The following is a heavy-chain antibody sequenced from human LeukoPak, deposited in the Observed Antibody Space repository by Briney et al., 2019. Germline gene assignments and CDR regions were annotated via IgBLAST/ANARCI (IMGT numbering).Heavy chain of an antibody. CDR3: AGVFCPRGKCAFDV. J-gene: IGHJ3*01. CDR1: GFTVSSSY. Sequence: GGSLRLSCAASGFTVSSSYMTWVRQAPGKGLEWVSLIYSGGSTYYADSVKGRFTISRDNSKNTVFLQMNSLRVEDTVVYYCAGVFCPRGKCAFDVWGQGAMVSVS. CDR2: IYSGGST. D-gene: IGHD3-16*01. V-gene: IGHV3-53*01.